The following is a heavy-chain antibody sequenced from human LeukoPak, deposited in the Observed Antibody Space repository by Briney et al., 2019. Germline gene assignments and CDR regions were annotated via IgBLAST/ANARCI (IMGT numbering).Heavy chain of an antibody. J-gene: IGHJ4*02. Sequence: SETLSLTCTVSGGSISSSSYYWGWLRQPPGKGLEWIGSICYSGSNYYNPSLKRRGTILVDTSKNQFSLKLSSVTARATAVYFCARDRLQYSGSGSFYRPPPPPFDYWGQGTLVTVSS. CDR3: ARDRLQYSGSGSFYRPPPPPFDY. V-gene: IGHV4-39*07. D-gene: IGHD3-10*01. CDR2: ICYSGSN. CDR1: GGSISSSSYY.